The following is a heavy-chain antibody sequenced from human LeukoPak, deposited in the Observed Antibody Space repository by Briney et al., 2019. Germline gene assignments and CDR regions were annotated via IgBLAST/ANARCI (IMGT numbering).Heavy chain of an antibody. J-gene: IGHJ5*02. V-gene: IGHV4-4*07. CDR2: IYTSGST. CDR1: GVSISSYY. D-gene: IGHD6-13*01. CDR3: ARDQVWGYSSSLGGENWFDP. Sequence: SETLSLTCTVSGVSISSYYWSWIRQPAGKGLEWIGRIYTSGSTNYNPSLKSRVTMSVDTSKNQFSLKLSSVTAADTAVYYCARDQVWGYSSSLGGENWFDPWGQGTLVTVSS.